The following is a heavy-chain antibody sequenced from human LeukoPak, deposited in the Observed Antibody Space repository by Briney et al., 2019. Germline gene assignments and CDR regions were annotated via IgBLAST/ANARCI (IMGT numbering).Heavy chain of an antibody. J-gene: IGHJ4*02. CDR2: IRYDGSNK. CDR1: GFTFSNYG. CDR3: AKDFRVAMAPAYFDY. V-gene: IGHV3-30*02. D-gene: IGHD5-18*01. Sequence: RSGGSPRLSCAASGFTFSNYGMHWVRQAPGKGLEWVAFIRYDGSNKYYADSVKGRFTISRDNSKNTLYLQMNSLRAEDTAVYYCAKDFRVAMAPAYFDYWGQGTLVTVSS.